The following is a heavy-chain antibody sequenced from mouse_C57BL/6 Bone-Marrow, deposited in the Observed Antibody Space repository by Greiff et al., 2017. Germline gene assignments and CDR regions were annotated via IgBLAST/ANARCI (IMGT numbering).Heavy chain of an antibody. CDR2: IYPRSGNT. D-gene: IGHD3-2*02. CDR3: ARGQLRLLWFAY. V-gene: IGHV1-81*01. J-gene: IGHJ3*01. Sequence: VQLQQSGAELARPGASVKLSCKASGYTFTSYGISWVKQRPGQGLEWIGEIYPRSGNTYYNEKFKGKATLTADKSSSTAYMELRSLTSEDSAVYFCARGQLRLLWFAYWGQGTRVTVSA. CDR1: GYTFTSYG.